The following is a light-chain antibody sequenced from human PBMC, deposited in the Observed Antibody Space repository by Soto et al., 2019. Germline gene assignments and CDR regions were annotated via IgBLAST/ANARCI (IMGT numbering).Light chain of an antibody. V-gene: IGLV1-40*01. CDR3: QSHDSGLSGVV. Sequence: QSVLTQPPSVYGAPGQRVTISCTGSSSNIGAGYDVHWYQQLPGTAPKLLIYGNNNRPSGVPDRISGSKSGTSASLAITGLQAEDEADYYCQSHDSGLSGVVFGEGTKLTVL. CDR1: SSNIGAGYD. J-gene: IGLJ2*01. CDR2: GNN.